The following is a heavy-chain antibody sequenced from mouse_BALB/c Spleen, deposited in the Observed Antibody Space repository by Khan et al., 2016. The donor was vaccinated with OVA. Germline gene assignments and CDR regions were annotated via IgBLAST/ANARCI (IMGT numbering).Heavy chain of an antibody. V-gene: IGHV1-7*01. CDR3: ANHGSSSAGLTY. Sequence: QVQLQQSGAELAKPGASVKISCKASGYTFTSYWMHWVNQRPGKGLEWIGYINPSTGYTEYNQRFKDKFTFTADKSTSTAYMQMSSLTSEESAVYYCANHGSSSAGLTYWGQGTLVTVSA. D-gene: IGHD1-1*01. CDR1: GYTFTSYW. J-gene: IGHJ3*01. CDR2: INPSTGYT.